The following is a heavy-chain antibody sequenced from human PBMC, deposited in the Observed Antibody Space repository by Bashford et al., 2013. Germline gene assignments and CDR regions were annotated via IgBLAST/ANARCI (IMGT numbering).Heavy chain of an antibody. J-gene: IGHJ5*02. CDR2: TYYSGST. CDR3: SRGGVVVTALRFDP. CDR1: GDSISGSSYY. V-gene: IGHV4-31*03. D-gene: IGHD2-21*02. Sequence: SETLSLTCTVSGDSISGSSYYWGWVRQFPGKGLEWLGYTYYSGSTYYNPALKSRLSMSVDMAQNQFSMHLSSATAADSAIYFCSRGGVVVTALRFDPWSQGTLVTVSS.